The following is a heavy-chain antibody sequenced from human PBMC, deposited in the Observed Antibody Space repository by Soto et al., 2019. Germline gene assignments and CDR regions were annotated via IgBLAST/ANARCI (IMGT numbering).Heavy chain of an antibody. CDR3: ARNTDHRLVRGWLDP. CDR1: GLSFSSSA. Sequence: PGGSLRLSCAASGLSFSSSAMHWVRQAPGKGLEWVAMISHDGRHEYYGDSVKGRFSVSRDNSHNILHLQMNSLKIEDTAVYLCARNTDHRLVRGWLDPWGQGTTVTVSS. D-gene: IGHD3-10*01. V-gene: IGHV3-30*04. J-gene: IGHJ5*02. CDR2: ISHDGRHE.